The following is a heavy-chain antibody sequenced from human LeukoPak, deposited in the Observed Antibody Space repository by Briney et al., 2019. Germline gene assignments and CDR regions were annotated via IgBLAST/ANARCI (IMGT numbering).Heavy chain of an antibody. CDR2: INHTGST. V-gene: IGHV4-34*01. CDR3: AANSSGHLYFDY. D-gene: IGHD6-19*01. Sequence: SETLSLTCAVYSGSFSGYYWSWIRQPPGKGLEWIGEINHTGSTNYNPSLKSRVTISVDTSKNQFSLKLSSVTAADTAVYYCAANSSGHLYFDYWGQGTLVSVSS. CDR1: SGSFSGYY. J-gene: IGHJ4*02.